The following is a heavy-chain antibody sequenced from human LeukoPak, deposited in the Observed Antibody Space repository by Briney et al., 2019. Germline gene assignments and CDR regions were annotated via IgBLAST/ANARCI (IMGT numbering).Heavy chain of an antibody. CDR3: ARDNNYGDYGAGYFDY. D-gene: IGHD4-17*01. J-gene: IGHJ4*02. CDR1: GYSISSGYY. CDR2: IYHSGST. Sequence: SETLSLTCTVSGYSISSGYYWGWIRQPPGKGLEWIGSIYHSGSTYYNPSLKSRVTISVDTSKNQFSLKLSSVTAADTAVYYCARDNNYGDYGAGYFDYWGQGTLVTVSS. V-gene: IGHV4-38-2*02.